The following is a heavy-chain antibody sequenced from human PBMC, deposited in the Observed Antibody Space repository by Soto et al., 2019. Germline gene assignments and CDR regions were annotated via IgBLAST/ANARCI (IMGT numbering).Heavy chain of an antibody. CDR2: IFANGHT. V-gene: IGHV4-4*07. Sequence: SETLSLTCIVSGGSISEKYWNWVRQPPGKGLEWIGLIFANGHTDYNPSLKSRVTMSVDASKNQFSLRLTSMAAADTAVYCVASLAASGLNWLDPWGQGTLVTVSS. CDR1: GGSISEKY. D-gene: IGHD6-13*01. J-gene: IGHJ5*02. CDR3: ASLAASGLNWLDP.